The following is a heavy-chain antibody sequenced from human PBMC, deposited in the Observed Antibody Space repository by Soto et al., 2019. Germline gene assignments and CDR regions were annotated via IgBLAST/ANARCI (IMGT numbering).Heavy chain of an antibody. Sequence: QVQLVQSGAEVKKPGASVKVSCKASGYTFTSYAMYWVRQAPGQRLEWMGWINAGNGNTKYSQKFKGRVSITRDTSASTAYMELSSLRSEDTAVYYCARDSDSSGPLEYWGQGTLVTVSS. J-gene: IGHJ4*02. CDR3: ARDSDSSGPLEY. CDR1: GYTFTSYA. CDR2: INAGNGNT. D-gene: IGHD3-22*01. V-gene: IGHV1-3*01.